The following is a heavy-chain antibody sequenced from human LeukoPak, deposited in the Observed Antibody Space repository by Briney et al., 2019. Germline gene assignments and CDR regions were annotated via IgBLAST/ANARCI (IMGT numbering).Heavy chain of an antibody. CDR2: IYTSGSS. CDR3: ARNSPHYYDSSGYL. J-gene: IGHJ5*02. Sequence: SETLSLTCTVSGGSISSGSYYWSWIRQPAGKGLEWIGRIYTSGSSNYNPSLKSRVTISVDTSKNQFSLKLSSVTAADTAVYYCARNSPHYYDSSGYLWGQGTLVTVSS. D-gene: IGHD3-22*01. V-gene: IGHV4-61*02. CDR1: GGSISSGSYY.